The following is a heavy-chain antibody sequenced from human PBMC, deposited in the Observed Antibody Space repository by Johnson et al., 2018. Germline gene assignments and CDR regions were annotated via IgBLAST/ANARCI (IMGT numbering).Heavy chain of an antibody. D-gene: IGHD2-15*01. Sequence: QVQLVQSGGGVVQPGTSLRLSCAASGFIFSNYDIHWVRPAPGKGLEWVPVISLDGKVGNYTESIKGRFTISRDNSKSTAYLKIDTLSADDPAMYYCANGPLIGGDIAEFHHWGQGTLVTVSS. CDR3: ANGPLIGGDIAEFHH. V-gene: IGHV3-30*18. J-gene: IGHJ1*01. CDR1: GFIFSNYD. CDR2: ISLDGKVG.